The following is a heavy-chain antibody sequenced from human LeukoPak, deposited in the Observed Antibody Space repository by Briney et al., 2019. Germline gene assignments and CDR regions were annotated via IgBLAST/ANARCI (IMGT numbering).Heavy chain of an antibody. CDR2: ISAYNGNT. Sequence: GAPVKVSCKASGYTFTSYGISWVRQAPGQGLEWMGWISAYNGNTNYAQKLQGRVTMTTDTSTSTAYMELRSLRSDDTAVYYCARDRMVRGAHKHFDLWGRGTLVTVSS. D-gene: IGHD3-10*01. CDR1: GYTFTSYG. J-gene: IGHJ2*01. V-gene: IGHV1-18*01. CDR3: ARDRMVRGAHKHFDL.